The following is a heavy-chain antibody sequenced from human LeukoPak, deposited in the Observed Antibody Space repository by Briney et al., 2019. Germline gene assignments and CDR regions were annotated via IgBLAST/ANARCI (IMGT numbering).Heavy chain of an antibody. CDR3: ARGYCSSTSCSYFDS. CDR2: INPNSGGT. Sequence: GXSVKVSFRASGYTFTVYYMHWVRQAPGQGREGMGWINPNSGGTNYAQKFQGRVTMTRDTSISTAYMELSRLRSDDTAVYYCARGYCSSTSCSYFDSWGQGTLVTVSS. V-gene: IGHV1-2*02. J-gene: IGHJ4*02. CDR1: GYTFTVYY. D-gene: IGHD2-2*01.